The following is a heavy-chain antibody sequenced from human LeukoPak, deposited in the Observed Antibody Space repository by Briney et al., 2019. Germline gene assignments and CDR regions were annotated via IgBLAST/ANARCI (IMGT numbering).Heavy chain of an antibody. D-gene: IGHD3-22*01. V-gene: IGHV3-7*01. CDR1: GFTFSSYW. J-gene: IGHJ3*02. CDR2: IKQDGSEK. Sequence: PGGSLRLSCAASGFTFSSYWMSWVRQAPGKGLEWVANIKQDGSEKYYVDSVKGRFTISRDNAKNSLYLQMNSLRAEDTAVYYCAGATYYYDSSGYYPDAFDIWGQGTMVTVSS. CDR3: AGATYYYDSSGYYPDAFDI.